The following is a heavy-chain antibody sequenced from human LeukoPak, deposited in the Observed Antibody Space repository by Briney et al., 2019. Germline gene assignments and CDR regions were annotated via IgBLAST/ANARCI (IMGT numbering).Heavy chain of an antibody. CDR3: ARGGSYYDFHVSMDWFDP. Sequence: ASVKVSCKASGYTFTGYYMHWVRQAPGQGLEWMGRINPNSGGTNYAQKFQGRVTITADESTSTAYMELSSLRSEDTAVYYCARGGSYYDFHVSMDWFDPWGQGTLVTVSS. CDR1: GYTFTGYY. CDR2: INPNSGGT. J-gene: IGHJ5*02. D-gene: IGHD1-26*01. V-gene: IGHV1-2*06.